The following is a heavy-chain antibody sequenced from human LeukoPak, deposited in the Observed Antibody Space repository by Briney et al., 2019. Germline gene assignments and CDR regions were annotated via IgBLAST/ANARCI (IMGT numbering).Heavy chain of an antibody. CDR2: ISGSGSST. V-gene: IGHV3-23*01. Sequence: GGSLRLSCAASGFTFSSYAMSWVRQAPGKGLEWVSGISGSGSSTYYADSVKGRFTISRDNSKNTLYLQMNNLRAEDTAVHYCAKDPFCSGAGCSDAFDIWGQGTMVTVSS. CDR1: GFTFSSYA. CDR3: AKDPFCSGAGCSDAFDI. D-gene: IGHD2-15*01. J-gene: IGHJ3*02.